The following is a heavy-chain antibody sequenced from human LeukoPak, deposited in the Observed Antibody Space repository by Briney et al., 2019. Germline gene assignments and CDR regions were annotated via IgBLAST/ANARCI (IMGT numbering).Heavy chain of an antibody. CDR2: ISGSGGST. D-gene: IGHD2-15*01. CDR3: ARMQFGDGKVVVAGSNWFDP. J-gene: IGHJ5*02. V-gene: IGHV3-23*01. Sequence: PGGSLRLSCAASGFTFSSYAMSWVRQAPGKGLEWVSAISGSGGSTYYADSVKGRFTISRDNSKNTLYLQMNSLRAEDTAVYYCARMQFGDGKVVVAGSNWFDPWGQGTLVTVSS. CDR1: GFTFSSYA.